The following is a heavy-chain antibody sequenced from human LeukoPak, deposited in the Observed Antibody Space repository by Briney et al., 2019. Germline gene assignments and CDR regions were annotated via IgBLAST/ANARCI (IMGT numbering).Heavy chain of an antibody. CDR2: IYYSGST. D-gene: IGHD6-13*01. CDR1: GGSISSGGYY. V-gene: IGHV4-30-4*08. J-gene: IGHJ3*02. Sequence: PSQTLSLTCTVSGGSISSGGYYWSWIRQHPGKGLEWIGYIYYSGSTYYNPSLKSRVTISVDTSKNQFSLKLSSVTAADTAVYYCAREGYSSSWYEDDAFDIWGQGTMVTVSS. CDR3: AREGYSSSWYEDDAFDI.